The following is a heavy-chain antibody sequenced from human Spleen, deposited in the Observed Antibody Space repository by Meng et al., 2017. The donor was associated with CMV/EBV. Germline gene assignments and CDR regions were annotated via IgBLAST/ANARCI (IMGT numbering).Heavy chain of an antibody. CDR1: VGSCGGYY. V-gene: IGHV4-34*01. J-gene: IGHJ4*02. D-gene: IGHD3-10*01. Sequence: LCTPASALARTSAFHVGSCGGYYGSWIRQPPWKGLEWIGEINHSGSTNYNPSRKSRVTISVDTSKNQFSLKLSSVTAADTAVYYCARTAGYYGSGSYWGYWGQGTLVTVSS. CDR3: ARTAGYYGSGSYWGY. CDR2: INHSGST.